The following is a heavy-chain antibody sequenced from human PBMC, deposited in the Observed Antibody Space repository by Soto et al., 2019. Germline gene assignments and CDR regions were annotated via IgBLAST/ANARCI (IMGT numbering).Heavy chain of an antibody. J-gene: IGHJ3*02. V-gene: IGHV3-48*03. Sequence: PGGSLRLSCAASGFTFSSYEMNWVRQAPGKGLEWVSYISSSGSTIYYADSVKGRFTISRDNAKNSLYLQMNSLRAEDTAVYYCARRPYYDSSGYAFDIWGQGTMVTVSS. CDR3: ARRPYYDSSGYAFDI. CDR1: GFTFSSYE. D-gene: IGHD3-22*01. CDR2: ISSSGSTI.